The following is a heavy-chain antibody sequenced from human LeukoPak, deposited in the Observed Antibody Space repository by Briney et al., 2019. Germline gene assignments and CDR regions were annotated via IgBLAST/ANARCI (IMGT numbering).Heavy chain of an antibody. V-gene: IGHV4-59*01. Sequence: SETLSLTCTVFGGSISSYYWSWIRQPPGKGLEWIGYIYYSGSTNYNPSLKSRVTISVDTSKNQFSLKLSSVTAADTAVYYCARVFHDYCDYGPFPFYGMDVWGQGTTVTVSS. CDR3: ARVFHDYCDYGPFPFYGMDV. CDR2: IYYSGST. J-gene: IGHJ6*02. D-gene: IGHD4-17*01. CDR1: GGSISSYY.